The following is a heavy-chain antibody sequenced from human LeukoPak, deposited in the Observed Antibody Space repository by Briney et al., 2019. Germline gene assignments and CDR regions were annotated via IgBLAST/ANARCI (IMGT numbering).Heavy chain of an antibody. CDR1: GGSISSHY. J-gene: IGHJ4*02. CDR3: ARGFTAMVPFSY. CDR2: IYYSGST. Sequence: PSETLTLTCTVSGGSISSHYWSWIRQPPGKGLEWIGYIYYSGSTNYNPSLKSRVTISVDTSKNQFSLKLSSVTAADTAVYYCARGFTAMVPFSYWGQGTLVTVSS. V-gene: IGHV4-59*11. D-gene: IGHD5-18*01.